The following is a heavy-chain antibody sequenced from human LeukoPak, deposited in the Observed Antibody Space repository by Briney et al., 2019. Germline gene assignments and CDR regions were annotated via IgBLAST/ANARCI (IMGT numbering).Heavy chain of an antibody. V-gene: IGHV3-48*01. CDR2: ISSSSSTI. Sequence: PGGSLRLSCAASGFTFSGYWMSWVRQAPGKGLEWVSYISSSSSTIYYADSVKGRFTISRDNAKNSLYLQMNSLRAEDTAVYYCARDGYSSGWYPYYFDYWGQGTLVTVSS. D-gene: IGHD6-19*01. CDR1: GFTFSGYW. CDR3: ARDGYSSGWYPYYFDY. J-gene: IGHJ4*02.